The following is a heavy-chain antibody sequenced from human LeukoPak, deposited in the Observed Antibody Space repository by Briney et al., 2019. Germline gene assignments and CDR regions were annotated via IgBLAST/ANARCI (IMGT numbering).Heavy chain of an antibody. Sequence: GKSLRLSCVASGFTVSGHCMSWVRQAPGKGLEWVSAIYTDGSTFYAGSVKGRFTISRDKSENTLYLQMNSLRVEDTAVYYCARDRPAGGVGDFDHWGQGTLVTVSS. V-gene: IGHV3-66*01. J-gene: IGHJ4*02. CDR1: GFTVSGHC. CDR3: ARDRPAGGVGDFDH. CDR2: IYTDGST. D-gene: IGHD3-16*01.